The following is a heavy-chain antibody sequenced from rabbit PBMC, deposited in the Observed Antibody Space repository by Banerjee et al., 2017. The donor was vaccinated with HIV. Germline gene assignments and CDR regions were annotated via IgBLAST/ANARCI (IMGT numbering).Heavy chain of an antibody. D-gene: IGHD2-1*01. V-gene: IGHV1S40*01. CDR3: VRFASLNDL. CDR1: GFSFSSSYY. J-gene: IGHJ6*01. CDR2: IYTSSSNT. Sequence: QSLEESGGDLVKPGASLILTCTASGFSFSSSYYMCWVRQAPGKGLEWIGCIYTSSSNTAYASWVNGRFTISKTSSTTVTLQMTSLTAADTATYFCVRFASLNDLRGQGTLVTVS.